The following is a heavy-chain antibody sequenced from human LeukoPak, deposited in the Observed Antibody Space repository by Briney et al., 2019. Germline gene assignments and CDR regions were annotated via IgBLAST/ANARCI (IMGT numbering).Heavy chain of an antibody. CDR3: VRGSGGDGYSYWGDY. D-gene: IGHD5-24*01. Sequence: PGGSLRLSCAASGFTFSHYGMHWVRQAPGKGLEWVAVIWFDGGKIQYPDSVKGRFTISRDNSKNTLYLEMNSLRADDTAVYYRVRGSGGDGYSYWGDYWGQGTLVTVS. J-gene: IGHJ4*02. CDR2: IWFDGGKI. V-gene: IGHV3-33*01. CDR1: GFTFSHYG.